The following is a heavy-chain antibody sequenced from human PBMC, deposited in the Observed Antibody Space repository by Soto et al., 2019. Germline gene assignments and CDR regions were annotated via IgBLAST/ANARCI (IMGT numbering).Heavy chain of an antibody. D-gene: IGHD3-22*01. Sequence: ASVKVSRKASGYIFTRYRMHWVRQPPGQRPAWMGWIDAGNGHTQYSRRLQGRVSITRDTSATTAYMELSSLRSEDTAVYYCARDTYSESRRYLDYLGQGTVVTGS. J-gene: IGHJ4*02. V-gene: IGHV1-3*01. CDR2: IDAGNGHT. CDR3: ARDTYSESRRYLDY. CDR1: GYIFTRYR.